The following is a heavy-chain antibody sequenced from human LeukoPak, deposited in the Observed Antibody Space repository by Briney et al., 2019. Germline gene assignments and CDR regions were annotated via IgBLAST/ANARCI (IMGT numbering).Heavy chain of an antibody. CDR2: ITKDDGST. CDR1: GFTFEYSA. D-gene: IGHD3-16*01. V-gene: IGHV3-43*02. J-gene: IGHJ4*01. CDR3: AKDSRGAAYWGEFEY. Sequence: QPGGSLRLSCAASGFTFEYSAMHWLCQAPGKGLEWVSLITKDDGSTYYADSVKGRFTISRDNSKNSLYLQMNSLKTEDTAFYYCAKDSRGAAYWGEFEYWGHGTLVTVSS.